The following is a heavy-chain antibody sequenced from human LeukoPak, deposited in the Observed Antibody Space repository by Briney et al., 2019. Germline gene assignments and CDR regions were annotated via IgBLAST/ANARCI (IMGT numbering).Heavy chain of an antibody. D-gene: IGHD1-7*01. J-gene: IGHJ4*02. CDR2: ISSGGDTM. Sequence: GGSLRLSCAASGLTFSNYAMSWVRQAPGKGLEWVSYISSGGDTMSYADSVKGRFTISRDNAKNSLYLQMSSLRAEDAAIYYCARVMGNYASDYWGQGALVTVSS. CDR3: ARVMGNYASDY. V-gene: IGHV3-11*04. CDR1: GLTFSNYA.